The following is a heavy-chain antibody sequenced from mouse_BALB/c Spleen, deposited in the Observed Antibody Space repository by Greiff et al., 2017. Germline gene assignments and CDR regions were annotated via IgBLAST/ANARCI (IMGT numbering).Heavy chain of an antibody. CDR3: ARESYEYFDV. CDR2: ISYDGSN. D-gene: IGHD1-1*01. J-gene: IGHJ1*01. Sequence: EVKVEESGPGLVKPSQSLSLTCSVTGYSITSGYYWNWSRQFPGNKLEWMGYISYDGSNNYNPSLKNRITITRDTSKNQFFLKLNSVTTEDTATYCCARESYEYFDVWGAGTTVTVSS. CDR1: GYSITSGYY. V-gene: IGHV3-6*02.